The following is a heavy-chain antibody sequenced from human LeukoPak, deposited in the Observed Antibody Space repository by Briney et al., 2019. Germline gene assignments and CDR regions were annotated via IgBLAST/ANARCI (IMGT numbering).Heavy chain of an antibody. J-gene: IGHJ4*02. CDR3: ARLADCSSTSCLGFDY. CDR1: GYIFTSYW. D-gene: IGHD2-2*01. Sequence: GESLKISCKGSGYIFTSYWIGWVRQMPGKGLEWMGIIYPGDSDTRYSPSFQGQVTISADKSISTAYLQWSSLKASDTAMYYCARLADCSSTSCLGFDYWGQGTLVTVSS. V-gene: IGHV5-51*01. CDR2: IYPGDSDT.